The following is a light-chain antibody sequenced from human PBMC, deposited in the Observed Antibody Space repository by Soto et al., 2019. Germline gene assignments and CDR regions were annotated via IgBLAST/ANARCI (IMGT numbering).Light chain of an antibody. CDR1: QGISSY. V-gene: IGKV1-9*01. J-gene: IGKJ3*01. CDR2: AAS. CDR3: HQLNSYPRFT. Sequence: IQLTQSPSSLSASVGDRATITCRASQGISSYLAWYQQKPGKAPKLLIYAASTLNSGVPSRFSGSGSGTDVSITSSSLQPEDFATYYGHQLNSYPRFTFGPGTKVDIK.